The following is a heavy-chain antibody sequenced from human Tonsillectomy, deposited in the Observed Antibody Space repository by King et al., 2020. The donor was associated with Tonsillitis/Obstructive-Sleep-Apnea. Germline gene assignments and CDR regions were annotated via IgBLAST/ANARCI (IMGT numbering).Heavy chain of an antibody. D-gene: IGHD4-17*01. CDR1: GGSISSSSFY. J-gene: IGHJ4*02. Sequence: QLQESGPGLVKPSETLSLTCTVSGGSISSSSFYWGWIRQPPGKGLEWIGSIYNSGSTYYNPPLKSRVTISVDTSSNQFSLKLSSVTAADTAVYYCGAALGTVTTYTDYWGQGTLVTVSS. V-gene: IGHV4-39*01. CDR2: IYNSGST. CDR3: GAALGTVTTYTDY.